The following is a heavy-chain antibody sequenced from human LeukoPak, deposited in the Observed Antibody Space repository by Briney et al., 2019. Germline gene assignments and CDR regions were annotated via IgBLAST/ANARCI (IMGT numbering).Heavy chain of an antibody. J-gene: IGHJ5*02. D-gene: IGHD4-17*01. CDR2: IYHSGST. CDR1: GGSISSSNW. Sequence: SETLSLTCAVSGGSISSSNWWSWVRQPPGKGLEWIGEIYHSGSTNYNPCLKSRVTISVDKSKNQFSLKLSSVTAADTAVYYCASRPMTTVTTRGFDPWGQGTLVTVSS. V-gene: IGHV4-4*02. CDR3: ASRPMTTVTTRGFDP.